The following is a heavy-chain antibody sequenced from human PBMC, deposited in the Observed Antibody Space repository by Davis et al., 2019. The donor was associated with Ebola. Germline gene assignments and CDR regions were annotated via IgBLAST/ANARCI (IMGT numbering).Heavy chain of an antibody. D-gene: IGHD2-15*01. CDR1: GFTFSSYA. J-gene: IGHJ4*02. V-gene: IGHV3-23*01. CDR3: AKDGGLPTPFDY. CDR2: ISGSGGST. Sequence: GESLKISCAASGFTFSSYAMSWVRQAPGKGLEWASAISGSGGSTYYADSVKGRFTISRDNSKNTLYLQMNSLRAEDTAVYYCAKDGGLPTPFDYWGQGTLVTVSS.